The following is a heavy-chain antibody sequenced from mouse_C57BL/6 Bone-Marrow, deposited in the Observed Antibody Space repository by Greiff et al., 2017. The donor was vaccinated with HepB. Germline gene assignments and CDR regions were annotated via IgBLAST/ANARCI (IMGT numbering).Heavy chain of an antibody. CDR2: IRLKSDNYAT. J-gene: IGHJ4*01. Sequence: EVMLVESGGGLVQPGGSMKLSCVASGFTFSNYWMNWVRQSPEKGLEWVAQIRLKSDNYATHYAESVKGRFTISRDDSKSSVYLQMNNLRAEDTGIYYCTRKGIYYDYLYAMDYWGQGTSVTVSS. CDR1: GFTFSNYW. D-gene: IGHD2-4*01. V-gene: IGHV6-3*01. CDR3: TRKGIYYDYLYAMDY.